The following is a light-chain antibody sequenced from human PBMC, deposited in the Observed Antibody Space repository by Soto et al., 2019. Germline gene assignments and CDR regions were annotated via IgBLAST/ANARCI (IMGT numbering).Light chain of an antibody. CDR2: DAS. CDR3: QQYGSLYT. V-gene: IGKV3-20*01. Sequence: EIVWTQSPGTLSLSPGERATLSCRASQSVRSSYLAWYQQKPGQAPRLLIYDASSRATGGPDRFSGSGSGTDFTLTISRLEPEDFAVYYWQQYGSLYTFGQGTKLEIK. CDR1: QSVRSSY. J-gene: IGKJ2*01.